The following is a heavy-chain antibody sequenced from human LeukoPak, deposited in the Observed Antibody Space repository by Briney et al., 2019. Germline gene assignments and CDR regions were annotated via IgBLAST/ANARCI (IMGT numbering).Heavy chain of an antibody. CDR3: ARGLPLAAAGINPFDS. Sequence: NPSDTLSLTCAVSGHSISSGYYWGWIRHPPGKGLEWIGSIDHSRSTSYNPSLTGRLTISVDPSKNQFSLKLSSVTAADTAVYYCARGLPLAAAGINPFDSWGQGTLVTVSS. CDR2: IDHSRST. J-gene: IGHJ4*02. CDR1: GHSISSGYY. D-gene: IGHD6-13*01. V-gene: IGHV4-38-2*01.